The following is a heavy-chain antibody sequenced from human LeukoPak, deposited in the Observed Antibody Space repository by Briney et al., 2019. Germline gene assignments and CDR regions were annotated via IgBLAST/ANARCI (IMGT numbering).Heavy chain of an antibody. CDR3: AKSSYYDFWSGYPSYYFDH. CDR1: GFTFSSYA. D-gene: IGHD3-3*01. V-gene: IGHV3-23*01. CDR2: ISGSGGST. J-gene: IGHJ4*02. Sequence: GGSLRLPCAASGFTFSSYAMSWVRQAPGKGLEWVSAISGSGGSTYYADSVKGRFTISRDNSKNTLYLQMNSLRAEDTAVYYCAKSSYYDFWSGYPSYYFDHWGQGTLVTVSS.